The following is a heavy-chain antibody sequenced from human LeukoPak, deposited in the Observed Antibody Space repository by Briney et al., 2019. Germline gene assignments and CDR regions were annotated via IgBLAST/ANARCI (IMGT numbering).Heavy chain of an antibody. CDR3: ARGPPNWGYDY. J-gene: IGHJ4*02. Sequence: SVKVSCKDSGGTFSSYAISWVRQAPGQGLEWMGGIIPIFGTANYAQKFQGRVTITADESTSTAYMELSSLRSDDTAVYYCARGPPNWGYDYWGPGTLVTVSS. D-gene: IGHD7-27*01. CDR2: IIPIFGTA. V-gene: IGHV1-69*01. CDR1: GGTFSSYA.